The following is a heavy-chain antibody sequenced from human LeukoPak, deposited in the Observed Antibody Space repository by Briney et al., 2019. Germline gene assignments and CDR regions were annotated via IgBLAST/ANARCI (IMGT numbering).Heavy chain of an antibody. CDR2: ISWNSGSI. D-gene: IGHD2-2*01. Sequence: PGGSLRLSCAASGFTFDDYAMHWVRQAPGKGLEWVSGISWNSGSIGYADSVKGRFTISRDNAKNSLYLQMNSLRAEDTALYYCAKAHALSEGSFFDYWGQGTLVTVSS. CDR3: AKAHALSEGSFFDY. CDR1: GFTFDDYA. J-gene: IGHJ4*02. V-gene: IGHV3-9*01.